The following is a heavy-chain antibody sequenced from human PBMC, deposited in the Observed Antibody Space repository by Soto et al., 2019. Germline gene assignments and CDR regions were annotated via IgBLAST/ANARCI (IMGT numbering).Heavy chain of an antibody. D-gene: IGHD3-3*01. J-gene: IGHJ6*02. CDR2: ISGDNGNT. CDR3: ARVASLIPIFHGLDA. V-gene: IGHV1-18*04. CDR1: GYTFTKYG. Sequence: QVQLVQSGAEVRKPGASVKVSCKASGYTFTKYGITWVRQAPGQGLEWLGWISGDNGNTNFAQRLKDRVTMTTDTSTTTAYMELRSLSRYDTAIYYCARVASLIPIFHGLDAWGQGTTVTVSS.